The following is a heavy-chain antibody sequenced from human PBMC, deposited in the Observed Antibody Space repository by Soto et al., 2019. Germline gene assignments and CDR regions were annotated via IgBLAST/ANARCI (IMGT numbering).Heavy chain of an antibody. CDR2: IYATGTT. J-gene: IGHJ5*02. V-gene: IGHV4-4*07. D-gene: IGHD1-26*01. Sequence: PSETLSLTCTVSGASISGFYWSWIRKSAGKGLEWIGRIYATGTTDYNPSLKSRVMMSVDTSKKQFSLKLRSVTAADTAVYYCVRDGAKTLRDWFDPWGQGISVTVSS. CDR3: VRDGAKTLRDWFDP. CDR1: GASISGFY.